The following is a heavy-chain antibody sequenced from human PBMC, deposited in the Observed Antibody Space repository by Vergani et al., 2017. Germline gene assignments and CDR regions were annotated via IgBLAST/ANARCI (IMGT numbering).Heavy chain of an antibody. J-gene: IGHJ4*02. CDR2: IYHGGMT. Sequence: QVHLQESGPGLVKPSETLSHTCRVSYYSIGRDYFWGWIRRSPGKGLEYIASIYHGGMTYYNPSLKSRATISIDTSENVLSLRLTYVTAADTALYHCARHGGSGNYYHLFDSWGQGTLVSVSS. CDR3: ARHGGSGNYYHLFDS. D-gene: IGHD3-3*01. V-gene: IGHV4-38-2*01. CDR1: YYSIGRDYF.